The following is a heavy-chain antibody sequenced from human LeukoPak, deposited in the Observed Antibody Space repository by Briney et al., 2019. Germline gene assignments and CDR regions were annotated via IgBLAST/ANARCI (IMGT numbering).Heavy chain of an antibody. Sequence: PGRSLRLSCAASGFTFDDYAMHWVRQAPGKGLEWVSGISWNSGSIGYADSVKGRFTISRDNAKNSLYLQMNSLRAEDTALYYCAKDRRGGSSGAFDIWGQGTMVTVSS. CDR2: ISWNSGSI. D-gene: IGHD2-15*01. CDR1: GFTFDDYA. J-gene: IGHJ3*02. V-gene: IGHV3-9*01. CDR3: AKDRRGGSSGAFDI.